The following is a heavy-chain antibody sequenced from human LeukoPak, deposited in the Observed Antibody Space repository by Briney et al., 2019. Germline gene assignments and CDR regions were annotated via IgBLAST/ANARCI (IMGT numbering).Heavy chain of an antibody. Sequence: PGGSLRLSCAASGFTFSNAWMSWVRQAPGKGLEWVGRIKSKTDGGTTDYAAPVKGRFTISRDDSKNTLYLQMNSLKTEDTAVYCCTTEGILAYCGGDCYSMFAFDRLGQGTMVTDSS. D-gene: IGHD2-21*02. V-gene: IGHV3-15*01. CDR3: TTEGILAYCGGDCYSMFAFDR. J-gene: IGHJ3*01. CDR1: GFTFSNAW. CDR2: IKSKTDGGTT.